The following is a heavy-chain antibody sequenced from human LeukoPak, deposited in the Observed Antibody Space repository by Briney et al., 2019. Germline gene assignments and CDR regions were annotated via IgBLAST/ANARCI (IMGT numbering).Heavy chain of an antibody. CDR1: GGSISSGGYY. Sequence: HPSQTLSLTCTVSGGSISSGGYYWSWIRQPPGKGLEWIGYIYHSGSTYYNPSLKSRVTISVDRSKNQFSLKLSSVTAADTAVYYCARVATISRMRNNWFDPWGQGTLVTVSS. D-gene: IGHD5-12*01. CDR3: ARVATISRMRNNWFDP. CDR2: IYHSGST. V-gene: IGHV4-30-2*01. J-gene: IGHJ5*02.